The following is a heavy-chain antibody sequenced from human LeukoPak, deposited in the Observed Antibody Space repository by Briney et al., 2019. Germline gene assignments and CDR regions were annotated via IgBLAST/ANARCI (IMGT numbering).Heavy chain of an antibody. CDR3: ARDRTMVRGLANYFYGMDV. V-gene: IGHV3-48*03. J-gene: IGHJ6*02. D-gene: IGHD3-10*01. CDR2: ISTSGRTT. Sequence: GGSLRLSCAASGFSFSSDELDWVRQAPGKGLEWLSYISTSGRTTYYADSVKGRFTISRDNAKNSLYLQMSSLRAEDTAVYYCARDRTMVRGLANYFYGMDVWGQGTTVIVSS. CDR1: GFSFSSDE.